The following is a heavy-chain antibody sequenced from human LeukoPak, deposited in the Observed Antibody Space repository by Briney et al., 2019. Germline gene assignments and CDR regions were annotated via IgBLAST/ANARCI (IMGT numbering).Heavy chain of an antibody. V-gene: IGHV3-9*02. CDR2: ISWNSGSI. Sequence: PGGTPSLSCAASGLTSDDFAIQSGPEAPGEGVGRGSGISWNSGSIGYADSVKGRFTISRDNAKNSLYLQMNSLRAEDMALYYCAKDGSYGAFDIWGQGTMVTVSS. CDR1: GLTSDDFA. CDR3: AKDGSYGAFDI. J-gene: IGHJ3*02. D-gene: IGHD1-26*01.